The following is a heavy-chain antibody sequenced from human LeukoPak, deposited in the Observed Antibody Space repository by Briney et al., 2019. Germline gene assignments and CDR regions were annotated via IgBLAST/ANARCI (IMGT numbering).Heavy chain of an antibody. J-gene: IGHJ4*02. Sequence: PSETLSLTCTVSGGSISSYYWSWIRQPPGKGLEWIGYIYYTGSTNYNPALKSRVTISVDTSKNQFSLKLSSVTAADTAVYYCARPANHYDSSAYGYWGQGTQVTVSS. D-gene: IGHD3-22*01. CDR1: GGSISSYY. CDR2: IYYTGST. V-gene: IGHV4-59*01. CDR3: ARPANHYDSSAYGY.